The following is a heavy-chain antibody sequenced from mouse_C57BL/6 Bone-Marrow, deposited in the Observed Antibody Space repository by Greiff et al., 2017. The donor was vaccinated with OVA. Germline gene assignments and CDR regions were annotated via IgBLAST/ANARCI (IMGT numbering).Heavy chain of an antibody. Sequence: VQLQQPGAELVRPGSSVKLSCKASGYTFTSYWMHWVKQRPIQGLEWIGNIDPSDSETHYNQKFKDKATLTVDKSSSTAYMQLSSLTSEDSAVYYCARSDYGSSYKYFDVWGTGTTVTVSS. CDR3: ARSDYGSSYKYFDV. V-gene: IGHV1-52*01. D-gene: IGHD1-1*01. CDR1: GYTFTSYW. J-gene: IGHJ1*03. CDR2: IDPSDSET.